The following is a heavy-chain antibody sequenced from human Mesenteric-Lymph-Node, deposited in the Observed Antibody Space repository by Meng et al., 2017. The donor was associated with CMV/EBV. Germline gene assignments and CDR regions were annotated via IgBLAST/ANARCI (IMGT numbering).Heavy chain of an antibody. Sequence: ASVKVSCKTSGFTFTDYYIQWVRQAPGQGLEWMGWINPNTGGTNYAQKFQGRVTMTRDTSISTAYMELSRLRSDDTAVYYCARDDFTYSNYYYYYYGLDFWGHGTRVTVSS. CDR3: ARDDFTYSNYYYYYYGLDF. CDR1: GFTFTDYY. CDR2: INPNTGGT. V-gene: IGHV1-2*02. D-gene: IGHD4-11*01. J-gene: IGHJ6*02.